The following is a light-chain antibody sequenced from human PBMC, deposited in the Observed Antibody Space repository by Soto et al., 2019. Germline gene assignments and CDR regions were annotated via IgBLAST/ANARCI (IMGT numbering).Light chain of an antibody. V-gene: IGLV2-23*01. CDR2: EGS. J-gene: IGLJ3*02. Sequence: QSVLTQPASVSGSPGQSITISCTGTSSDVGSYNLVSWYQQHPGKAPNLMIYEGSKRPSGVSHRFSGSKSGNTASLTISGLQAEDEADYYCCSYAGSSTPFGGGTKLTVL. CDR3: CSYAGSSTP. CDR1: SSDVGSYNL.